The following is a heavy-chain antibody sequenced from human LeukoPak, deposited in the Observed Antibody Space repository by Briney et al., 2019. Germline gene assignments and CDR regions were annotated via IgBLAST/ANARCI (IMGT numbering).Heavy chain of an antibody. CDR2: INSDGSST. CDR3: ARVPQRKDAFDI. J-gene: IGHJ3*02. Sequence: GGSLRLSCAASGFTFSSYWMHWVRQAPGKGLVWVSRINSDGSSTSYADSVKGRFTISRDNAKNTLYLQLNSLRAEDTAVYYCARVPQRKDAFDIWGQGTMVTVSS. V-gene: IGHV3-74*01. CDR1: GFTFSSYW. D-gene: IGHD2-2*01.